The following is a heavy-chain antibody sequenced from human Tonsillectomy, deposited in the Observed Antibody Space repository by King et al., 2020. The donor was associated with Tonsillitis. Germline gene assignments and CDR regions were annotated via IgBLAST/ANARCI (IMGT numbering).Heavy chain of an antibody. CDR1: GYPFTGYF. Sequence: VQLVESGAEVKKPGASVKVSCKASGYPFTGYFMHWVRQSPGQGLEWMGWINLNSGDTKFPQDVPGRVTMTRDTSINTAFLEVRGLSSGDTAVYYCARGDGIDSWRFFDNWGQGTLVTVSS. V-gene: IGHV1-2*02. J-gene: IGHJ4*02. CDR3: ARGDGIDSWRFFDN. CDR2: INLNSGDT. D-gene: IGHD6-13*01.